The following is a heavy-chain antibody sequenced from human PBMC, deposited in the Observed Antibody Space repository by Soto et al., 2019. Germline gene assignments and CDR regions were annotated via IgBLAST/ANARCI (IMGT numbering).Heavy chain of an antibody. CDR2: IIPIFGTA. Sequence: EASVKVSCKASGGTLSSYAISWVRQAPGQGLEWMGGIIPIFGTANYAQKFQGRVTITADKSASTAYMELSSLRSEDTAVYYCARAYNWNDGGYYYYYGMDVWGQGTTVTVSS. V-gene: IGHV1-69*06. CDR1: GGTLSSYA. D-gene: IGHD1-20*01. J-gene: IGHJ6*02. CDR3: ARAYNWNDGGYYYYYGMDV.